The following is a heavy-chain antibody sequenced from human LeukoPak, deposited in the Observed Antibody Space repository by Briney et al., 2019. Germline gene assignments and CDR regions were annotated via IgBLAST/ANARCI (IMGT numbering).Heavy chain of an antibody. Sequence: GGSLRLSCAASGFTFNNYGMHWVRQAPGKGLEWVAVISFDGSDKYYADSVKGRFTISRDNSKNTLYLQMNSLRDEDTAVYYCARGLGTGYYNVAYWGQGTLVTVSS. CDR3: ARGLGTGYYNVAY. CDR2: ISFDGSDK. CDR1: GFTFNNYG. D-gene: IGHD3-9*01. J-gene: IGHJ4*02. V-gene: IGHV3-30*03.